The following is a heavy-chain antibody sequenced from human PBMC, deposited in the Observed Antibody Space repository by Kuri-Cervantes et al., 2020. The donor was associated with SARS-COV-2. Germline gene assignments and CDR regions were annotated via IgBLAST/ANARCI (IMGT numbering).Heavy chain of an antibody. Sequence: GSLRLSCTVSGGSISSYYWSWIRQPPGKGLEWIGYIYYSGSTNYNPSLKSRVTISVDTSKNQFSLKLSSVTAADTAVYYCATGVVTAGYFDYWGQGTLVTVSS. V-gene: IGHV4-59*08. CDR1: GGSISSYY. D-gene: IGHD2-21*02. CDR2: IYYSGST. CDR3: ATGVVTAGYFDY. J-gene: IGHJ4*02.